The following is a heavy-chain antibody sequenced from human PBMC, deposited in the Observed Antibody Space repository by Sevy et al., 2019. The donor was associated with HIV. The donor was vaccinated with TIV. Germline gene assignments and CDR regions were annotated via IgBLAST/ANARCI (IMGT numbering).Heavy chain of an antibody. CDR3: AKDRGFDYGMDV. V-gene: IGHV3-43*01. CDR1: GFIFDDYT. CDR2: MSWDGGST. J-gene: IGHJ6*02. D-gene: IGHD3-3*01. Sequence: GGSLRLSCSASGFIFDDYTMHWVRQAPGKGLEWVSLMSWDGGSTYYADSVKGRFTISRDNSKNSLYLQMYSLKIEDTALYYCAKDRGFDYGMDVWGQGTTVTVSS.